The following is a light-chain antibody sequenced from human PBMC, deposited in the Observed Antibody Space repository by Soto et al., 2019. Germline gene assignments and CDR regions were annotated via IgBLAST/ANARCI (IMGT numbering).Light chain of an antibody. CDR1: QSVSSY. CDR2: DTS. V-gene: IGKV3-11*01. J-gene: IGKJ4*01. Sequence: EIVLTQSPATLSLSPGERATLYCRASQSVSSYLAWYQQRPGQAPRLLIYDTSNRATGIPARFSGSGSGPDFTLTISSLEPEDFAVYYCLQRSKWPLTFGGGTKVEI. CDR3: LQRSKWPLT.